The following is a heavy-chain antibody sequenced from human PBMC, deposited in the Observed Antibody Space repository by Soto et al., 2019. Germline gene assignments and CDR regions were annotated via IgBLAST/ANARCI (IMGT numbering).Heavy chain of an antibody. Sequence: GGSLRLSCAASGFTFSNAWMSWVRQAPGKGLEWVGRIKSKTDGGKTDYAAPVRGRFTISRDDSKNTLYLQMNSLKTEDTAVYYCTYPYRKHSGWIDYWGQGTLVTVSS. V-gene: IGHV3-15*01. D-gene: IGHD6-19*01. J-gene: IGHJ4*02. CDR1: GFTFSNAW. CDR3: TYPYRKHSGWIDY. CDR2: IKSKTDGGKT.